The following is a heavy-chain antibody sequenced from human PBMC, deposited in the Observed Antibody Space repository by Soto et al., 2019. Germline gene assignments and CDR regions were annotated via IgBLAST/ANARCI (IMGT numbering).Heavy chain of an antibody. CDR3: ASHCGSDTCYYGFNI. V-gene: IGHV4-34*01. CDR1: DESFSGHF. CDR2: IDRSGGT. Sequence: SETLSLTYTVYDESFSGHFWSWIRQPPGMGLEWIGQIDRSGGTRYNPSLRSRATLSVDMSKRQFSLNLSSVTAADTAVYYCASHCGSDTCYYGFNIWGQGTMVTVSS. J-gene: IGHJ3*02. D-gene: IGHD2-15*01.